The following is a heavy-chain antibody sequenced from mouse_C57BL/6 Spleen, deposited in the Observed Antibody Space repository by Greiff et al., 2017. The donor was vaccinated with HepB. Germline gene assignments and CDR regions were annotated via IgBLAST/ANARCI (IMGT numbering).Heavy chain of an antibody. Sequence: EVQLQQSGPELVKPGASVKISCKASGYTFTDYYMNWVKQSHGKSLEWIGDINPNNGGTSYNQKFKGKATLTVDKSSGTAYMELRSLTSEDSAVYYCAMDSSYDAMDDWGQGTSVTVSS. CDR3: AMDSSYDAMDD. V-gene: IGHV1-26*01. CDR2: INPNNGGT. CDR1: GYTFTDYY. J-gene: IGHJ4*01. D-gene: IGHD1-1*01.